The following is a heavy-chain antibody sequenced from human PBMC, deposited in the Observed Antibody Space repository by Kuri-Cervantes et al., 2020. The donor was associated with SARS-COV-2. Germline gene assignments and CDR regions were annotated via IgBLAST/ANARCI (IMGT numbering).Heavy chain of an antibody. J-gene: IGHJ3*02. CDR1: GFTFSSYA. Sequence: GGSLRLSCAASGFTFSSYAMHWVCQAPGKGLEWVAVISYDGSNKYYADSVKGRFTISRDNSKNTLYLQMNSLKTEDTAVYYCSRLDCSGGYCQKGFDIWGPGTMVTVSS. CDR3: SRLDCSGGYCQKGFDI. CDR2: ISYDGSNK. V-gene: IGHV3-30-3*01. D-gene: IGHD2-15*01.